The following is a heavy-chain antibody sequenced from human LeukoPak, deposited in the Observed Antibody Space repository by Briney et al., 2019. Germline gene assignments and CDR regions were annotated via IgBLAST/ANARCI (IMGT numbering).Heavy chain of an antibody. J-gene: IGHJ6*03. V-gene: IGHV1-69*13. CDR1: GGTFSSYA. Sequence: ASVKVSCKASGGTFSSYAISWVRQAPGQGLEWMGGIIPIFGTANYAQKFQGRVTITADESTSTAYMELSSLRSEDTAVYYCARVEFLEWQPASSYYYMDVWGKGTTVTVSS. D-gene: IGHD3-3*01. CDR3: ARVEFLEWQPASSYYYMDV. CDR2: IIPIFGTA.